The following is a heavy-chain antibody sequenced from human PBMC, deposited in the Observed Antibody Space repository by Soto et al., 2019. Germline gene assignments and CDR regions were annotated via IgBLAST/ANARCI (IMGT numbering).Heavy chain of an antibody. D-gene: IGHD2-2*01. J-gene: IGHJ3*02. Sequence: SETLSLTCTVSGGSISSGGYYWSWIRQHPGKGLDWIGYIYYSGSTYYNPSLKSRVTISVDTSKNQFSLKLSSVTAADTAVYYCARDLVDIVVVPAAPLGAFDIWGQGTMVTVSS. V-gene: IGHV4-31*03. CDR1: GGSISSGGYY. CDR3: ARDLVDIVVVPAAPLGAFDI. CDR2: IYYSGST.